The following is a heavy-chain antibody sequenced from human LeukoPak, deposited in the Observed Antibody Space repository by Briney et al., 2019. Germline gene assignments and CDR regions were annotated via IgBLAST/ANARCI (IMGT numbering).Heavy chain of an antibody. D-gene: IGHD5-12*01. CDR1: GYSISSGYY. CDR2: IYHSGST. CDR3: ARRYSGYDEFDY. J-gene: IGHJ4*02. Sequence: SETLSLTCTVSGYSISSGYYWGWIRQPPGKGLEWIGSIYHSGSTYYNPSLKSRVTISVDTSKNQFSLKLSSVTAADTAVYYCARRYSGYDEFDYWGQGTLVTVSS. V-gene: IGHV4-38-2*02.